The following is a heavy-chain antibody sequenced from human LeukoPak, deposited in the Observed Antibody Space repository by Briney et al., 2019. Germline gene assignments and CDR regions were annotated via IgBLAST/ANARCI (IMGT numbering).Heavy chain of an antibody. CDR3: ARVLRYSSSWYGLRYYYYGMDA. CDR1: GGSISSYY. J-gene: IGHJ6*02. CDR2: IYYSGST. D-gene: IGHD6-13*01. Sequence: SETLSLTCTVSGGSISSYYWSWVRQPPGKGLEWIGYIYYSGSTNYNPSLKSRVTISVDTSKNQFSLKLSSVTAADTAVYYCARVLRYSSSWYGLRYYYYGMDAWGQGTTVTVSS. V-gene: IGHV4-59*01.